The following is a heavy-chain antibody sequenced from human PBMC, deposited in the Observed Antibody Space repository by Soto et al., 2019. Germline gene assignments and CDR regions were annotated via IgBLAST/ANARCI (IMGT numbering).Heavy chain of an antibody. V-gene: IGHV1-24*01. Sequence: QVRLIQSGTEVKKPGASVKVSCSLSGSALTELSLHWVRQAPGKGLEWVGCSDREDGETFYAQQFKGRLTMTDDTSTNTAYMELRGLGSEDTAVYYCTRGHWVDPWGQGTLVAVSS. CDR3: TRGHWVDP. CDR1: GSALTELS. CDR2: SDREDGET. J-gene: IGHJ5*02.